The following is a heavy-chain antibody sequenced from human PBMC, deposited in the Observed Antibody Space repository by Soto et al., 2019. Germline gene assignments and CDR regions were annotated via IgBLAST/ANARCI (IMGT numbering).Heavy chain of an antibody. CDR3: AKDFLPLRGGWDNWFAP. CDR2: ISGSGGST. CDR1: GFTFSSYA. J-gene: IGHJ5*02. D-gene: IGHD6-19*01. V-gene: IGHV3-23*01. Sequence: GGSLRLSCAASGFTFSSYAMSWVRQAPGKGLEWVSAISGSGGSTYYADSVRGRFTISRDNSKNTLYLQMNSLRAEDTAVYYCAKDFLPLRGGWDNWFAPGGREPLVPVSS.